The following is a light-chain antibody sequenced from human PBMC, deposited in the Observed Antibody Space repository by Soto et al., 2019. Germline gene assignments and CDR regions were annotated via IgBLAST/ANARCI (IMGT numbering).Light chain of an antibody. CDR3: KQYGYPPNT. Sequence: SLSAGSLYKAPWGRLTRCFSACQSLTSSNLAWYQQKLGQAPRLLIFGASSRATGIPDRFSGSGSGTDFTLIISILETEDFAVDYCKQYGYPPNTFGHGTRLDI. J-gene: IGKJ5*01. V-gene: IGKV3-20*01. CDR1: QSLTSSN. CDR2: GAS.